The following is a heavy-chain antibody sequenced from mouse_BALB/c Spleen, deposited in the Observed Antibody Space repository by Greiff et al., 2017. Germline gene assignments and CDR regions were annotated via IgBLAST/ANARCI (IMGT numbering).Heavy chain of an antibody. J-gene: IGHJ1*01. CDR2: INPSNGRT. D-gene: IGHD2-3*01. V-gene: IGHV1S81*02. Sequence: QVQLQQPGAELVKPGASVKLSCKASGYTFTSYWMHWVKQRPGQGLEWIGEINPSNGRTNYNEKFKSKATLTVDKSSSTAYMQLSSLTSEDSAVYYCARRGDDGYFYWYFDVWGAGTTVTVSS. CDR3: ARRGDDGYFYWYFDV. CDR1: GYTFTSYW.